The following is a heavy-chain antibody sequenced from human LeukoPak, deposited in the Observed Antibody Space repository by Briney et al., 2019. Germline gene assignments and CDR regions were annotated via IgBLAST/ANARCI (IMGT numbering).Heavy chain of an antibody. CDR1: GFTFSSFW. D-gene: IGHD2-2*02. V-gene: IGHV3-7*01. Sequence: GGSLRLSCAASGFTFSSFWMTWVRQAPGKGLEWVANIMHDGSDKYYVDSVKVRFAISRDNAKNSLYLQMNSLRVEDTAVYYCARGGLYCSGTSCYKETDYWGQGTLVTVSS. CDR3: ARGGLYCSGTSCYKETDY. J-gene: IGHJ4*02. CDR2: IMHDGSDK.